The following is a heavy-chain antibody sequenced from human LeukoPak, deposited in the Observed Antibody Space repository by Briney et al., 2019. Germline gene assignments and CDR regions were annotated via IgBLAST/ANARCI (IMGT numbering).Heavy chain of an antibody. CDR3: ALFHQFLGG. CDR1: GFTFSTYS. J-gene: IGHJ4*02. V-gene: IGHV3-48*01. D-gene: IGHD2-2*01. Sequence: GGSLGLSCAASGFTFSTYSMNWVRLAPGKGLEWVSYITSGAGTIYYADSVKGRFTISRDNAKNSLYLQMNSLRAEDTAVYYCALFHQFLGGWGQGTLVTVSS. CDR2: ITSGAGTI.